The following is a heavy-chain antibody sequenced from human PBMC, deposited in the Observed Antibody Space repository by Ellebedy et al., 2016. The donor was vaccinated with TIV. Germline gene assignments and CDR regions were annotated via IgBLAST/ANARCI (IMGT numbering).Heavy chain of an antibody. V-gene: IGHV3-15*01. Sequence: GESLKISCAASGFTFINAWMSWVRQAPGKGLEWVGRIKSKTDGGTTDYGAPVKGRFTISRDDSKNTLYLQMDSLKTEDTAVYYCTTAGSYLGYWGQGTLVTVSS. CDR3: TTAGSYLGY. CDR2: IKSKTDGGTT. CDR1: GFTFINAW. D-gene: IGHD1-26*01. J-gene: IGHJ4*02.